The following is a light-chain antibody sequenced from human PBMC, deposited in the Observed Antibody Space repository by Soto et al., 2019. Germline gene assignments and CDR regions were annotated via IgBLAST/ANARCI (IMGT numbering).Light chain of an antibody. V-gene: IGLV1-40*01. CDR1: SSNIGAGYD. CDR2: GHN. J-gene: IGLJ1*01. CDR3: QSYDSSLSGSYV. Sequence: QSVLTQPPSVSGAPGQRVTISCTGSSSNIGAGYDVHWYQQYPGTAPKLLIYGHNNRPSGVPDRFSGSKSGTSASLAITGLQAEDEADYYCQSYDSSLSGSYVFGTGTKLTVL.